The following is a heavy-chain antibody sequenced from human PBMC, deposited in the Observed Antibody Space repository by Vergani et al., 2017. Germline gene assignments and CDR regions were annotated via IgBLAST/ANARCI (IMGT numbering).Heavy chain of an antibody. Sequence: QVQLVQSGAEVKKPGASVKVSCKASGYTFTSYYMHWVRQAPGQGLEWMGIINPSGGSTSYAQKFQGRVTMTRDTSTSTVYMELSSLRSEDTAVYYCARGGQLVDFLRLNYHYYMDVWGKGTTVTVSS. CDR3: ARGGQLVDFLRLNYHYYMDV. D-gene: IGHD6-6*01. CDR2: INPSGGST. V-gene: IGHV1-46*01. CDR1: GYTFTSYY. J-gene: IGHJ6*03.